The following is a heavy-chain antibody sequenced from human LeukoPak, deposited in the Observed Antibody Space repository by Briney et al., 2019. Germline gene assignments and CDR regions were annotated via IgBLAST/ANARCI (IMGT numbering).Heavy chain of an antibody. CDR1: GFSFNNYA. Sequence: GASLRLSCAASGFSFNNYAMIWVRQAPGKGLEWVSAIGGSGTSTFYADSVKGRFTISRDNSKNTLYLQMNGLGAEDTAVYYCAKTSLGHPPYYCTMDVWGQGTTVTVSS. CDR3: AKTSLGHPPYYCTMDV. V-gene: IGHV3-23*01. CDR2: IGGSGTST. J-gene: IGHJ6*02. D-gene: IGHD7-27*01.